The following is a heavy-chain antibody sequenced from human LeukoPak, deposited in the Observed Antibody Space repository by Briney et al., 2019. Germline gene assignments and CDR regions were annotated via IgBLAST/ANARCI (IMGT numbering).Heavy chain of an antibody. CDR3: ARVPLDYGDYTASYYYYGMDV. J-gene: IGHJ6*04. CDR1: GGSISSGDYY. V-gene: IGHV4-30-4*01. D-gene: IGHD4-17*01. Sequence: SETLSFTCTVSGGSISSGDYYWSWIRQPPGKGLEWIGYIYYSGSTYYNPSLKSRVTISVDTSKNQFSLKLSFVTAADTAVYYCARVPLDYGDYTASYYYYGMDVWGKGTTVTVSS. CDR2: IYYSGST.